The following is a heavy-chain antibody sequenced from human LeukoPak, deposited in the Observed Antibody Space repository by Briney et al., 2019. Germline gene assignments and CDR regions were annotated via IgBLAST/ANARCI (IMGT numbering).Heavy chain of an antibody. D-gene: IGHD6-13*01. J-gene: IGHJ3*02. CDR2: IYSGG. V-gene: IGHV3-66*02. Sequence: PGGSLRLSCAASGFTVSSNYMSWVRQAPGKGLEWVSVIYSGGSYADSVKGRFTVSRYNSKNTLYLQMNSLRAEDTAVYYCARDVRTAAADPGHDAFDIWGQGTMVTVSS. CDR3: ARDVRTAAADPGHDAFDI. CDR1: GFTVSSNY.